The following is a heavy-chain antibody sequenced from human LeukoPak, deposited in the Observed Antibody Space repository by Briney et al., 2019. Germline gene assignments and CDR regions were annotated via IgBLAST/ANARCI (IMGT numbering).Heavy chain of an antibody. CDR1: GFGFSSLG. Sequence: GGSLRLSCAASGFGFSSLGMHWVRQAPDKGLDWVAYIRNDASKTYYAESVKGRFTISRDNSKNMVFLQMNSLRSEDTALYYCAKRAGSAWSAGVWGQGTLVTVSS. CDR2: IRNDASKT. V-gene: IGHV3-30*02. D-gene: IGHD3-10*01. CDR3: AKRAGSAWSAGV. J-gene: IGHJ4*02.